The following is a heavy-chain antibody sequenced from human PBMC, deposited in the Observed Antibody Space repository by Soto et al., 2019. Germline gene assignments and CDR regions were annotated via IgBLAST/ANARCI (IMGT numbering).Heavy chain of an antibody. V-gene: IGHV4-39*01. Sequence: SETLSLTCSVSGGSITSTIGYWGWIRQSPGKGLEWIGNIYYDGSTFYNPSLKSRVTISVDTSKRQFSLRVSSVTAADTAVYYCARRGSASWRNWFDSRGHGTLVTVSS. CDR3: ARRGSASWRNWFDS. J-gene: IGHJ5*01. D-gene: IGHD2-2*01. CDR2: IYYDGST. CDR1: GGSITSTIGY.